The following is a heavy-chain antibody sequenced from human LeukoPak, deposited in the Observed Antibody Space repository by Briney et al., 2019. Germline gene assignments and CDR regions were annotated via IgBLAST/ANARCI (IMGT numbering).Heavy chain of an antibody. CDR1: GGSISSYY. Sequence: SETLSLTCTVSGGSISSYYWSWIRQPPGKGLEWIGYIYYSGSTNYNPSLKSRVTISVDTSKNQFSLKLSSVTAADTAVYFCTSVVYGGYFDDWGQGTLVTVSS. CDR2: IYYSGST. D-gene: IGHD4/OR15-4a*01. J-gene: IGHJ4*01. CDR3: TSVVYGGYFDD. V-gene: IGHV4-59*01.